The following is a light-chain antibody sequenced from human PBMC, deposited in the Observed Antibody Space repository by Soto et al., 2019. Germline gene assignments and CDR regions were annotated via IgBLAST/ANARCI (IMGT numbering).Light chain of an antibody. Sequence: QSALTQPPSASGSPGQSVAISCTGTSSDVGGYNYVSWYQQHPGKAPKLMIYEVNKRPSGVPDRFSGSKSGNTASLTVSGLQAEDEADYYCQSYDNTLSGPIYVFGTGTKLTVL. V-gene: IGLV2-8*01. J-gene: IGLJ1*01. CDR3: QSYDNTLSGPIYV. CDR1: SSDVGGYNY. CDR2: EVN.